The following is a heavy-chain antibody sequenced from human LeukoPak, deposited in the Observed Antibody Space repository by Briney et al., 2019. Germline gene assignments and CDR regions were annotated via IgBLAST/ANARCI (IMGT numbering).Heavy chain of an antibody. D-gene: IGHD6-6*01. CDR3: AKGGLESSSSRTYFDY. CDR1: GFTFSSYA. Sequence: PGGSLRLSCAASGFTFSSYAMSWVRQAPGKGLEWVSAISGSGGSTYYADSVKGRFTISRGNSKNTLYPQMNSLRAEDTAVYYCAKGGLESSSSRTYFDYWGQGTLVTVSS. V-gene: IGHV3-23*01. J-gene: IGHJ4*02. CDR2: ISGSGGST.